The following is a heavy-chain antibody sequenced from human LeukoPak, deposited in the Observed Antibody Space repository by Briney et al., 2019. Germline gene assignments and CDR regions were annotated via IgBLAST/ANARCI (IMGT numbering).Heavy chain of an antibody. V-gene: IGHV4-38-2*01. D-gene: IGHD7-27*01. CDR1: GYSITTGYH. CDR2: IYHNEST. Sequence: SETLSLTCAVSGYSITTGYHWAWIRQTPGKGLEWFGSIYHNESTYYNPSLKSRVTMSVDTSKNHFSLKLSSVTAADTAVYYCARLYWGFGAFDIWGQGTMVTVSS. CDR3: ARLYWGFGAFDI. J-gene: IGHJ3*02.